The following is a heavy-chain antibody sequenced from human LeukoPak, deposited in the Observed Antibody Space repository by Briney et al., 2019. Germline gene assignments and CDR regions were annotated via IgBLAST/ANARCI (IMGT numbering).Heavy chain of an antibody. D-gene: IGHD4-23*01. J-gene: IGHJ4*02. CDR2: IYHTGST. V-gene: IGHV4-30-2*01. Sequence: SQTLSLTCTVSGVSISSGGYYWSWIRQPPGKGLEWIGYIYHTGSTSYNPSLKTRVTISIDSPQNQFSLKLSSVTAADTAVYYCVREGDDGGNFAYWGQGILVTVSS. CDR1: GVSISSGGYY. CDR3: VREGDDGGNFAY.